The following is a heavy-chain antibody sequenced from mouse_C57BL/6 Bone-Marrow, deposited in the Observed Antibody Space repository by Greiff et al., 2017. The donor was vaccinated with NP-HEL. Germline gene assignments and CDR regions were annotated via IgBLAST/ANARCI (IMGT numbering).Heavy chain of an antibody. CDR1: GYTFTSYW. CDR2: IDPSDSET. Sequence: QVQLQQPGAELVRPGSSVKLSCKASGYTFTSYWMHWVKQRPIQGLEWIGNIDPSDSETHYNQKFKDKATLTVDKSSSTAYMQLSSLTSEDSAVYYGAIGRGYYSGSSYPYYYAMDYWGQGTSVTVSS. J-gene: IGHJ4*01. D-gene: IGHD1-1*01. V-gene: IGHV1-52*01. CDR3: AIGRGYYSGSSYPYYYAMDY.